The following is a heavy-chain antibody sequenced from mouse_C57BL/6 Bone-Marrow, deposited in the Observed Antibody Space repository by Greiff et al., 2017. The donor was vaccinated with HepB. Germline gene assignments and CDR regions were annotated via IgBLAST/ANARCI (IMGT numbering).Heavy chain of an antibody. V-gene: IGHV1-55*01. CDR3: ARPYGNYEDWFAY. CDR1: GYTFTSYW. D-gene: IGHD2-10*02. J-gene: IGHJ3*01. CDR2: IYPGSGST. Sequence: VQLQQPGAELVKPGASVKMSCKASGYTFTSYWITWVKQRPGQGLEWIGDIYPGSGSTNYNEKFKSKATLTVDTSSSTAYMQLSSLTSEDSAVYYCARPYGNYEDWFAYWGQGTLVTVSA.